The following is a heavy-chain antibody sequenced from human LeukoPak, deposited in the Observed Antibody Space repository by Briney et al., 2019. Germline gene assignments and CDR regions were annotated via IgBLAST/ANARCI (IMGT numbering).Heavy chain of an antibody. CDR3: ARERGTLAVAGGAVDI. CDR1: GYTFTGYY. Sequence: VSVKVSCKASGYTFTGYYMHWVRLAPGEGLEWMGWINPNSGGTKYAQKFQGRVTMTRDTSINTAYMEVRRLTSDDTAVYYCARERGTLAVAGGAVDIWGQRTMVTVSS. J-gene: IGHJ3*02. V-gene: IGHV1-2*02. CDR2: INPNSGGT. D-gene: IGHD6-19*01.